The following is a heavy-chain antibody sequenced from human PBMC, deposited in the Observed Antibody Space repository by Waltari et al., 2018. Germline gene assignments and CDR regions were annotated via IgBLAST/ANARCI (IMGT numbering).Heavy chain of an antibody. D-gene: IGHD3-3*01. Sequence: QVQLVESGGGVVQPGRSLRLSCAASGFTFSSYGMPWVRQAPGKGLEWVAVIWYDGSNKYYADSVKGRFTISRDNSKNTLYLQMNSLRAEDTAVYYCAREITIFGVVIGYFDYWGQGTLVTVSS. V-gene: IGHV3-33*01. CDR3: AREITIFGVVIGYFDY. CDR1: GFTFSSYG. CDR2: IWYDGSNK. J-gene: IGHJ4*02.